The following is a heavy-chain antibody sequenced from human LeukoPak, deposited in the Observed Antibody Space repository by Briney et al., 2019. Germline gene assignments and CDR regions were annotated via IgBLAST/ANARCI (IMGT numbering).Heavy chain of an antibody. D-gene: IGHD3-10*01. V-gene: IGHV3-21*01. Sequence: GGSLRLSCAASGFTFSSYSMNWVRQAPGKGLEWVSSISSSSSYIYYADSVKGRFTISRDNAKNSLYLQMNSLRAEDTAVYYCARDGYGSGSYYFDYWGQGTLVTVSS. CDR2: ISSSSSYI. CDR1: GFTFSSYS. J-gene: IGHJ4*02. CDR3: ARDGYGSGSYYFDY.